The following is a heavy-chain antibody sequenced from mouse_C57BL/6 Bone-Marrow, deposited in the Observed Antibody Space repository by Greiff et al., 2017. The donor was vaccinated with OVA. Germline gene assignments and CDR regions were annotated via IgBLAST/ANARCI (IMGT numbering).Heavy chain of an antibody. CDR2: IAPSDSYI. J-gene: IGHJ2*02. V-gene: IGHV1-59*01. CDR1: GYTFTNYW. CDR3: AHYGSRLYLHY. D-gene: IGHD1-1*01. Sequence: VKLQQPGAELVRPGTSVKLSCKASGYTFTNYWMHWVKQRPGQGLEWIGVIAPSDSYINYNQKFKGRATLTVDTSSSTAYMHLSSLTSEDSAVYYCAHYGSRLYLHYWGQGTSITVSA.